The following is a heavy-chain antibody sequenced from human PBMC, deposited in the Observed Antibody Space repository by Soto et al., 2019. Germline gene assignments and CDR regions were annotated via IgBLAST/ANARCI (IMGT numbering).Heavy chain of an antibody. CDR1: GGSISSSSYY. CDR3: ARGGANNRYYYYYYMDV. D-gene: IGHD1-1*01. J-gene: IGHJ6*03. CDR2: IYHSGSN. V-gene: IGHV4-39*01. Sequence: SETLSLTCTVSGGSISSSSYYWGWIRQPPGKGLEWIGNIYHSGSNNYNPSLKSRVTISVDTSKNQFSLKLSSVTAADTAVYYCARGGANNRYYYYYYMDVWGKGTTVTVSS.